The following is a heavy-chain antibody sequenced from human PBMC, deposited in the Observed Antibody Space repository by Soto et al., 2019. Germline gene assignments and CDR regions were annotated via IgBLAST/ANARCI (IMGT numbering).Heavy chain of an antibody. Sequence: QSGGALRLSCAASGFTFSSYGMHWVRQAPGKGLEWVAVISYDGSNKYYADSVKGRFTISRDNSKNTLYLQMNSLRAEDTAVYYCAKDSDRSRSLSFDSWGQGPLVTVSS. V-gene: IGHV3-30*18. CDR3: AKDSDRSRSLSFDS. CDR1: GFTFSSYG. D-gene: IGHD3-22*01. CDR2: ISYDGSNK. J-gene: IGHJ4*02.